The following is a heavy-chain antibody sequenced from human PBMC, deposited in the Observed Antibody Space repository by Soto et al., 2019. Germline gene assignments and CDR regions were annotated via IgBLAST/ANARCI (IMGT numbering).Heavy chain of an antibody. Sequence: KPSETLSLTCAVYGRSFSGYYWSWIRQPPGKGLEWIGEINHSGSTNYNPSLKSRVSISVDTSKNQFSLKLSSVTAADTAVYYCARNRGPANPWGQGTLVTVSS. CDR3: ARNRGPANP. V-gene: IGHV4-34*01. J-gene: IGHJ5*02. CDR2: INHSGST. D-gene: IGHD2-2*01. CDR1: GRSFSGYY.